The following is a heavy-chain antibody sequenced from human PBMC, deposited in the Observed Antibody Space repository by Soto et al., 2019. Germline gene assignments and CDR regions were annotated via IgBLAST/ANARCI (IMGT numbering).Heavy chain of an antibody. CDR1: GFTFSSYA. D-gene: IGHD3-22*01. V-gene: IGHV3-30-3*01. CDR2: ISYDGSNK. J-gene: IGHJ6*02. CDR3: ARDHSSGSRRYYYGMDV. Sequence: GGSLRLSCAASGFTFSSYAMHWVRQAPGKGLEWVAVISYDGSNKYYADSVKGRFTISRDNSENTLYLQMNSLRAEDTAVYYCARDHSSGSRRYYYGMDVWGQGTTVTVSS.